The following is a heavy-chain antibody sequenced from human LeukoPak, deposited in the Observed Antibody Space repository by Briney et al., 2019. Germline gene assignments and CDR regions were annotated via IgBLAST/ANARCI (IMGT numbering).Heavy chain of an antibody. V-gene: IGHV1-46*01. CDR2: INPSGGST. CDR3: ARDYDSSGYN. D-gene: IGHD3-22*01. CDR1: GGTFSSYA. Sequence: ASVKVSCKASGGTFSSYAISWVRQAPGQGLEWMGIINPSGGSTSYAQKFQGRVTMTRDTSTSTVYMELSSLRSEDTAVYYCARDYDSSGYNWGQGTLVTVSS. J-gene: IGHJ4*02.